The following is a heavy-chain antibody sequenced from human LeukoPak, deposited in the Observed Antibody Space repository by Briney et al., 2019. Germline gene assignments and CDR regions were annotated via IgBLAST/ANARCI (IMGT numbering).Heavy chain of an antibody. J-gene: IGHJ4*02. CDR3: TREPSGSSTYYFDY. D-gene: IGHD1-26*01. CDR2: ISSSSSYI. V-gene: IGHV3-21*03. Sequence: GGSLRLSCAPSGFIFSDYGMHWVRQAPGKGLEWVSSISSSSSYIYYADSVKGRFTISRDNAKNSLYLQMNSLKTEDTAVYYCTREPSGSSTYYFDYWGQGTLVTVSS. CDR1: GFIFSDYG.